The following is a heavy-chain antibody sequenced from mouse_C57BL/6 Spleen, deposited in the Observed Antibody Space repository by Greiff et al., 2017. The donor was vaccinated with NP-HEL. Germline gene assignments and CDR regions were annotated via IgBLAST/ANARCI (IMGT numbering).Heavy chain of an antibody. CDR3: ARGDTTVVGYFDV. Sequence: QVQLQQSGPELVKPGASVKISCKASGYAFSSSWMNWVKQRPGKGLEWIGRIYPGDGDTNYNEKFKSKATLTVDKSSSTAYMQLSSLTSEDSAVYYCARGDTTVVGYFDVWGTGTTVTVSS. D-gene: IGHD1-1*01. J-gene: IGHJ1*03. CDR1: GYAFSSSW. V-gene: IGHV1-82*01. CDR2: IYPGDGDT.